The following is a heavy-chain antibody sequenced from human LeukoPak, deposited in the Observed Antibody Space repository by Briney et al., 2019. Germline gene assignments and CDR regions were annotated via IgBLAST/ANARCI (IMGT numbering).Heavy chain of an antibody. J-gene: IGHJ4*02. CDR3: ARGGGIAVPYYFDY. V-gene: IGHV1-69*13. CDR2: IIPIFGTA. Sequence: GASVTVSCKASGGTFSSYAISWVRQAPGQGLEWMGGIIPIFGTANYARKFQGRVTITADESTSTAYMELSSLRSEDTAVYYCARGGGIAVPYYFDYWGQGTLVTVSS. CDR1: GGTFSSYA. D-gene: IGHD6-19*01.